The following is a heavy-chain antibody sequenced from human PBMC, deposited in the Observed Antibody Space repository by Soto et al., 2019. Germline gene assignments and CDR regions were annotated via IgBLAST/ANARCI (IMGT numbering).Heavy chain of an antibody. CDR3: ARVGGKSLYYYGMDV. V-gene: IGHV3-11*05. CDR2: ISYSSSST. Sequence: GGSLRLSCAASGFTFSDYYMSWIRQAPGKGLELVSYISYSSSSTNYADSVKGRFTISRDNAKKTLYLQMNSLRAHDTAVYYCARVGGKSLYYYGMDVWAQGTTVTVSS. CDR1: GFTFSDYY. J-gene: IGHJ6*02.